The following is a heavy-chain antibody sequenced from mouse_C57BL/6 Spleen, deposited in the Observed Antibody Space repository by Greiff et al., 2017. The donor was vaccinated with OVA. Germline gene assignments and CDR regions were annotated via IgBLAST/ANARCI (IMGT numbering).Heavy chain of an antibody. J-gene: IGHJ1*03. CDR2: IYPGDGDT. V-gene: IGHV1-82*01. CDR3: ASPFGYFDV. CDR1: GYAFSSSW. Sequence: QVQLQQSGPELVKPGASVKISCKASGYAFSSSWMNWVKQRPGKGLEWIGRIYPGDGDTNYNGKFKGKATLTADKSSSTAYMQLSSLTSEDSAVYFCASPFGYFDVWGTGTTVTVSS.